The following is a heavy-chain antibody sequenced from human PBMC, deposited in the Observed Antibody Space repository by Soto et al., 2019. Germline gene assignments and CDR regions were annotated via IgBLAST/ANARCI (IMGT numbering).Heavy chain of an antibody. CDR3: AKGKERDYYDSSGPA. Sequence: GGSLRLSCAASGFTFNIHGMHWVRQAPGKGLEWVAAISYDGSYKYYTDSVKGRFTTSRDYSMNTLYLQMNSLRAEDTAVYYCAKGKERDYYDSSGPAWGQGTLVTVSS. CDR2: ISYDGSYK. J-gene: IGHJ4*02. V-gene: IGHV3-30*18. D-gene: IGHD3-22*01. CDR1: GFTFNIHG.